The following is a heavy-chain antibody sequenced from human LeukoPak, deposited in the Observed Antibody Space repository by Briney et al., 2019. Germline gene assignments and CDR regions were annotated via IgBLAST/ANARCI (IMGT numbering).Heavy chain of an antibody. CDR2: TSGSGSST. V-gene: IGHV3-23*01. D-gene: IGHD3-10*01. CDR1: GFTLSNYA. CDR3: AKPNYYGSGRGYFDY. J-gene: IGHJ4*02. Sequence: GGSLRLSCAASGFTLSNYAMSWVRQAPGKGLEWVSGTSGSGSSTYYADSVKGRFTISRDNSKNTLYLQMNSLRAEDTAVYYCAKPNYYGSGRGYFDYWGQGSLVTVSS.